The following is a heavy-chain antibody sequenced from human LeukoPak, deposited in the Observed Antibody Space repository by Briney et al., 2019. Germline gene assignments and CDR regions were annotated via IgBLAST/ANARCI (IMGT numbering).Heavy chain of an antibody. V-gene: IGHV4-30-2*01. CDR1: GGSISGSYF. CDR2: IYHSGNT. D-gene: IGHD3-10*01. J-gene: IGHJ6*03. Sequence: PSQTLSLTCSVSGGSISGSYFWSWIRQPPGKGLEWTGHIYHSGNTYYNPSLKSRVAISVDRSKNQFSLKLSSVTAADTAVYYCARVFDSGRFYYYIDVWGKGTTVTVSS. CDR3: ARVFDSGRFYYYIDV.